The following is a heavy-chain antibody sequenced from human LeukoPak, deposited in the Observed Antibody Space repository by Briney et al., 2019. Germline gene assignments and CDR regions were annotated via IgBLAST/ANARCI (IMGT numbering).Heavy chain of an antibody. CDR2: IYHTGST. CDR1: GGSISNYY. D-gene: IGHD1-7*01. V-gene: IGHV4-59*01. J-gene: IGHJ3*02. Sequence: SETLSLTCTVSGGSISNYYWSWIRQSPGKGLEWIGYIYHTGSTSYSPSLKSRVTISADTSQNQFSLKLSSVTAADTAVYYCARDPGTTQTLHDAFDIWGQGTMVTVSS. CDR3: ARDPGTTQTLHDAFDI.